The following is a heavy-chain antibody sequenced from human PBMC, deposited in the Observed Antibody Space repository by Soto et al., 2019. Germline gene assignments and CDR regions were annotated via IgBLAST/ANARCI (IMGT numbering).Heavy chain of an antibody. CDR3: ASGGSSLNFDS. D-gene: IGHD6-6*01. Sequence: GGSLRLSCAASGFTFSDYTINWVRQAPGRGLEWVSSIDWTSTYIYYVASVKGRFTISRDNAKNSLYLQMNSLRAEDTAVYYCASGGSSLNFDSWGQGTLVPVSS. J-gene: IGHJ4*02. CDR1: GFTFSDYT. V-gene: IGHV3-21*01. CDR2: IDWTSTYI.